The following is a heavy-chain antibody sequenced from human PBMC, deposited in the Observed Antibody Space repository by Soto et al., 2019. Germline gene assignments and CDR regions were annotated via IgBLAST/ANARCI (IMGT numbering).Heavy chain of an antibody. CDR2: ISYDGSNK. V-gene: IGHV3-30-3*01. CDR1: GFTFSSYA. D-gene: IGHD4-4*01. CDR3: ATPPWRDDYNWGYFDL. J-gene: IGHJ2*01. Sequence: QVQLVESGGGVVQPGRSLRLSCAASGFTFSSYAMHWVRQVPGKGLEWVAVISYDGSNKYYADSVKGRFTSSRDNSKNTLYLQMNRLRAEDTAVYYCATPPWRDDYNWGYFDLWGSGTLVTVS.